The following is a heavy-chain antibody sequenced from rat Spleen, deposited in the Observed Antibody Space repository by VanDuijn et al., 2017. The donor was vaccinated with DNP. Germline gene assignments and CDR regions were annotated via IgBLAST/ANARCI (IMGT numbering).Heavy chain of an antibody. Sequence: EVQLQESGPGLVKPSQSLSLTCSVTGYSITSSYRWNWIRKFPGNKLEWMGSVNSAGSTNYNPSLKSRISITRDISKNQRFLQVNSVTTEDTATYYCATAPNYPGITLDAMDAWGQGTSVTVSS. CDR1: GYSITSSYR. V-gene: IGHV3-3*01. D-gene: IGHD1-4*01. CDR2: VNSAGST. CDR3: ATAPNYPGITLDAMDA. J-gene: IGHJ4*01.